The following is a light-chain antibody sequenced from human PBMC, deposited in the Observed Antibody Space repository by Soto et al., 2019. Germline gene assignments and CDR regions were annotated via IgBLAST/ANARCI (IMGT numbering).Light chain of an antibody. V-gene: IGLV2-14*01. Sequence: QSALTQPASVSGSPGQSITISCTGSSSDVGAYNYVSWYQQHPGKAPKLVIFQVTNRPSGVSNRFSGSKSGNTASLTISGLQAEDEADYYCSSYTNSSTKVFGGGTKLT. CDR1: SSDVGAYNY. CDR3: SSYTNSSTKV. J-gene: IGLJ3*02. CDR2: QVT.